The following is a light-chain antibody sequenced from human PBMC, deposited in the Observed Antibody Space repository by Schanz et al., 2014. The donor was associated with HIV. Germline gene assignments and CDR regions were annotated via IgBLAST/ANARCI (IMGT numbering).Light chain of an antibody. Sequence: DIQMTQSPSTLSASVGDTVTITCRASQSISAWLAWYQQKPGRAPKLLIYKTSSLESGVPSRFSGSGSGTEFSLTLSSLQPDDFATYYCQQYGSYPWTFGQGTKVEVK. CDR1: QSISAW. J-gene: IGKJ1*01. CDR3: QQYGSYPWT. V-gene: IGKV1-5*03. CDR2: KTS.